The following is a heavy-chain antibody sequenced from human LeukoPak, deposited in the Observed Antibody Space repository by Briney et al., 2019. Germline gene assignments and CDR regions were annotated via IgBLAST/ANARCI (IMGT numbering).Heavy chain of an antibody. J-gene: IGHJ4*02. CDR2: IRYDESTK. CDR3: ASSRPRGYFDY. Sequence: GGSLRLSCAASGFTFSRYGMHWVRQAPGKGLEWVAFIRYDESTKYYADSVKGRFTVSRDNSKNTLYLQMNSLTADDTAVYYCASSRPRGYFDYWGQGTLVTVSS. CDR1: GFTFSRYG. V-gene: IGHV3-30*02. D-gene: IGHD2/OR15-2a*01.